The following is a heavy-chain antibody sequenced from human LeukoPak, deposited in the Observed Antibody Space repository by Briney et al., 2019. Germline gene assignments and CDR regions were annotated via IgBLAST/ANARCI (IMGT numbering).Heavy chain of an antibody. CDR2: IKQDGSEK. Sequence: PGGSLRLSCAASGFTFSSYWMNWVRQAPGKGLDWVANIKQDGSEKFYVDSVRGRFTISRDNTKNSLYLQMNSLRAEDTALYYCARPRRQWLVLDAFDIWGQGTMVTVSS. J-gene: IGHJ3*02. CDR3: ARPRRQWLVLDAFDI. CDR1: GFTFSSYW. V-gene: IGHV3-7*01. D-gene: IGHD6-19*01.